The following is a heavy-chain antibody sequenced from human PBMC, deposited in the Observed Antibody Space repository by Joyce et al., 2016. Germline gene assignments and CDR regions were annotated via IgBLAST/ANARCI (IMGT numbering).Heavy chain of an antibody. D-gene: IGHD5-12*01. V-gene: IGHV3-30*04. J-gene: IGHJ4*02. CDR2: ISYAGSNI. CDR3: ASSVDIVPTGLPFDY. CDR1: GFTFSNYA. Sequence: QVQLVESGGGVVQPGRSLRLSCAASGFTFSNYALHRVRQAPGKGLGWLAVISYAGSNIYYAESVKGRLTISRDNSKNTLYLQMNSLRAEDTGVYYCASSVDIVPTGLPFDYWGQGTLVTVSS.